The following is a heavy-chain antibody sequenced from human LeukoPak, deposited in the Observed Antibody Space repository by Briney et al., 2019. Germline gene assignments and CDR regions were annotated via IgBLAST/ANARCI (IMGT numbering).Heavy chain of an antibody. CDR3: ARGYAYFDY. J-gene: IGHJ4*02. Sequence: ASVKASCKASGYTLTDYYVHWVRLAPGQGLEWMGWFNPNSGGTNYAQKFQGRVTMTRDTSISTAYMELSRLTSDDTGVYYCARGYAYFDYWGRGTLVTVSS. CDR2: FNPNSGGT. CDR1: GYTLTDYY. V-gene: IGHV1-2*02. D-gene: IGHD2-2*01.